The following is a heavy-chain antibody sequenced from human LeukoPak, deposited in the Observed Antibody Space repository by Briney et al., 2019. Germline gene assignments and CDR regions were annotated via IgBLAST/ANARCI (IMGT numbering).Heavy chain of an antibody. Sequence: GGSLRLSCAASGFTFSRFAMTWVRQAPGKGLEWVSVISGSGGKTYYADSVKGRFTLSRDNSNNTMSLEMRSLRAEDTAVYYCAREGPHYDSSGYYVSWGQGTLVTVSS. CDR1: GFTFSRFA. CDR2: ISGSGGKT. V-gene: IGHV3-23*01. CDR3: AREGPHYDSSGYYVS. D-gene: IGHD3-22*01. J-gene: IGHJ5*02.